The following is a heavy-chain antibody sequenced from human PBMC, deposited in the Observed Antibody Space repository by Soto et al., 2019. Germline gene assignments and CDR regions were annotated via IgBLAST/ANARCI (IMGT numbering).Heavy chain of an antibody. CDR3: ARAGSYRFDS. CDR2: IDTDGSRT. CDR1: GFTFSSYW. J-gene: IGHJ4*02. Sequence: EVQLVESGGGLVQPGGSLRLSCATSGFTFSSYWVHWVRQAPGKGLVWVSRIDTDGSRTSYADSVKGRFTISRDNAENTLYLQMTSLRAEDTAVYYCARAGSYRFDSWGQGPRVTVSS. D-gene: IGHD3-10*01. V-gene: IGHV3-74*01.